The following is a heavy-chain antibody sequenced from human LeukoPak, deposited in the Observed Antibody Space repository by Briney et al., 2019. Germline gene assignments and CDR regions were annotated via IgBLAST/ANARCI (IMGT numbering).Heavy chain of an antibody. J-gene: IGHJ4*02. CDR2: INWVGDTS. CDR3: AKDRQYGDYGGGDFFGS. CDR1: GFTFDDYA. D-gene: IGHD4-17*01. Sequence: GGSLRLSCAASGFTFDDYAMHWVRQAPGKGLQWISSINWVGDTSSYADSVKGRFTVSRDNTKGSLYLQMHSLRSEDTALYYCAKDRQYGDYGGGDFFGSWGQGTLVTVSS. V-gene: IGHV3-43D*03.